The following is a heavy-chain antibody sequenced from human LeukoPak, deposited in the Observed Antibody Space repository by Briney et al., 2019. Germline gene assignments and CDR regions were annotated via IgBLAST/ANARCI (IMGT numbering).Heavy chain of an antibody. CDR1: GYTFNGYY. CDR2: INPKRGGT. D-gene: IGHD2-15*01. CDR3: ARVPSLGYCSGGSCYRFDH. J-gene: IGHJ4*02. Sequence: GASVMVSCKSSGYTFNGYYMHWVRQAPGQGLEWMGWINPKRGGTNYAQNFQGRVTMTRDTSMSTAYMVLSSLTSEDTAVYYCARVPSLGYCSGGSCYRFDHWGQGTLVAVSS. V-gene: IGHV1-2*02.